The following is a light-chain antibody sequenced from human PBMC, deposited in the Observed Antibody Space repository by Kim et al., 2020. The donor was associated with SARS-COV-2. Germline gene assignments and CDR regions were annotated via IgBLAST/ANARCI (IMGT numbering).Light chain of an antibody. Sequence: VALGQSARITCGGNNIGSKNVHWYQQKPGQAPVLVIYRDTNRPSGIPERFSGSNSGNTATLTISRAQAGDEADYFCQVWDSSTVVFGGGTQLTVL. V-gene: IGLV3-9*01. CDR2: RDT. J-gene: IGLJ2*01. CDR1: NIGSKN. CDR3: QVWDSSTVV.